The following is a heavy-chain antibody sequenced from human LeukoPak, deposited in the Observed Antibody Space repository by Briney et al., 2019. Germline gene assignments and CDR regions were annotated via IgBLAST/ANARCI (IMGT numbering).Heavy chain of an antibody. Sequence: GGSLRLSCAASGFTFSSYAMHWVRQAPGKGLEWVAVISYDGSNKYYADSVKGRFTISRDNSKNTLYLQMNSLRTEDTAIYYCAKRPYRGNSDYWGQGTLVTVSS. V-gene: IGHV3-30-3*02. CDR1: GFTFSSYA. CDR2: ISYDGSNK. CDR3: AKRPYRGNSDY. J-gene: IGHJ4*02. D-gene: IGHD5-12*01.